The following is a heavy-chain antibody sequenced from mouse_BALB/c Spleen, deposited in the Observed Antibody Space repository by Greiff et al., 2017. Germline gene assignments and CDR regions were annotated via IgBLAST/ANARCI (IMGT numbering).Heavy chain of an antibody. D-gene: IGHD1-1*01. CDR2: IYPGNSDT. V-gene: IGHV1-5*01. J-gene: IGHJ4*01. Sequence: EVQLQQSGTVLARPGASVKMSCKASGYTFTSYWMHWVKQRPGQGLEWIGAIYPGNSDTSYNQKFKGKAKLTAVTSTSTAYMELSSLSNEDSAVYYCTGGSREYAMDYWGQGTSVTVSS. CDR3: TGGSREYAMDY. CDR1: GYTFTSYW.